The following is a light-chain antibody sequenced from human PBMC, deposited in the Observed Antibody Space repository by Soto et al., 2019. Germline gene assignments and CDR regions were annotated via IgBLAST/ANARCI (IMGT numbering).Light chain of an antibody. V-gene: IGKV3-15*01. CDR3: QQRSNWPPIT. J-gene: IGKJ5*01. CDR1: QSINNN. CDR2: GAS. Sequence: EIVTTQSPATLSVSPGERATLSCRASQSINNNLAWYQQRPGQAPRLLIYGASTRATGIPARFSGSGSGTDFTLTISSLQSEDFAVYYCQQRSNWPPITFGQGTRLEIK.